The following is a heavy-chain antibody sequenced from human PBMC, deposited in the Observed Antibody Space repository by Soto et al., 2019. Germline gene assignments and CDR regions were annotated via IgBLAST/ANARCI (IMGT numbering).Heavy chain of an antibody. D-gene: IGHD6-19*01. CDR2: INAGNGNT. CDR3: ARAGVAVAYIVY. Sequence: ASVKVSCKASGYTFTSYAIHWVRQAPGQRLEWMGWINAGNGNTKYSQKFQGRVTITRDTSASTAYMELSSLRSEDTAVYYCARAGVAVAYIVYWGQGTLVTVSS. V-gene: IGHV1-3*01. CDR1: GYTFTSYA. J-gene: IGHJ4*02.